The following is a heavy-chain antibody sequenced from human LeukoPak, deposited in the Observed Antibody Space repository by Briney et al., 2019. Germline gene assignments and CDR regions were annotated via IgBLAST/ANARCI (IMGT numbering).Heavy chain of an antibody. V-gene: IGHV5-51*01. J-gene: IGHJ5*02. Sequence: GESLKISRKGSGYSFTSYWMGWVRQMPGKGLEWMGIIYPGDSDTRYSPSFQGQVTISADKPISTAYLQWSSLKASDAAMYYCAGHMGPVGLVAKRGFDPWGQGTLVTVSS. CDR2: IYPGDSDT. CDR1: GYSFTSYW. D-gene: IGHD5-12*01. CDR3: AGHMGPVGLVAKRGFDP.